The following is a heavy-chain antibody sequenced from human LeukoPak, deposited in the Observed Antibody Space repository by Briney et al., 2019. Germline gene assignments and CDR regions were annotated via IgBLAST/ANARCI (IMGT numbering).Heavy chain of an antibody. CDR2: ISSSSHYT. CDR3: ARLIAAAGNYFDY. CDR1: GFTFRDRY. J-gene: IGHJ4*02. D-gene: IGHD6-13*01. Sequence: GGSLRLSCAASGFTFRDRYMGWVRQVPGKGLAWVSYISSSSHYTNYEASVRGRFIISRDNSKNTLYLQMNSLRAEDTAVYYCARLIAAAGNYFDYWGQGTLVTVSS. V-gene: IGHV3-11*06.